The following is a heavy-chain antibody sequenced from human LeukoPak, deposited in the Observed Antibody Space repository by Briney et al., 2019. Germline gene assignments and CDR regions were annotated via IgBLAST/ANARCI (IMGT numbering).Heavy chain of an antibody. J-gene: IGHJ3*02. Sequence: TLSLTCAVSGGSISSGGYSWSWIRQPPGKGLEWIGYIYHSGSTYYNPSLKSRVTISVDRSKNQYSLNLSSVTAADTAVYYCARRRLVARRSDAFDIWGQGTKVTVSS. D-gene: IGHD2-15*01. V-gene: IGHV4-30-2*01. CDR3: ARRRLVARRSDAFDI. CDR2: IYHSGST. CDR1: GGSISSGGYS.